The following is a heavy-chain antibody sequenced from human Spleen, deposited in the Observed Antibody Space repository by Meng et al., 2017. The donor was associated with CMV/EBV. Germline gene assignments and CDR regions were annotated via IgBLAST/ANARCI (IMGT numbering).Heavy chain of an antibody. V-gene: IGHV3-30*02. CDR2: IRYDGSYK. CDR3: ASSGFLEEQQLAQPYYYGMDV. J-gene: IGHJ6*02. Sequence: GGSLRLSCAASGLTFSSYSSYGMHWVRQAPGKGLEWVTFIRYDGSYKYYSDSVKGRFTISRDNSKNTLYLQMNSLRAEDTAVYYCASSGFLEEQQLAQPYYYGMDVWGQGTTVTVSS. D-gene: IGHD6-13*01. CDR1: GLTFSSYSSYG.